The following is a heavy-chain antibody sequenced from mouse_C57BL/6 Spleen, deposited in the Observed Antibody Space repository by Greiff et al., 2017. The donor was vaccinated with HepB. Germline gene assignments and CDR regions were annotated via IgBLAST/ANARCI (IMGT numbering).Heavy chain of an antibody. CDR3: ARRRLGPTTYFDV. Sequence: EVKLQESGGGLVKPGGSLKLSCAASGFTFSDYGMHWVRQAPEKGLEWVAYISSGSSTIYYADTVKGRFTISRDNAKNTLFLQMTSLRSEDTAMYYCARRRLGPTTYFDVWGTGTTVTVSS. CDR2: ISSGSSTI. D-gene: IGHD2-10*01. V-gene: IGHV5-17*01. J-gene: IGHJ1*03. CDR1: GFTFSDYG.